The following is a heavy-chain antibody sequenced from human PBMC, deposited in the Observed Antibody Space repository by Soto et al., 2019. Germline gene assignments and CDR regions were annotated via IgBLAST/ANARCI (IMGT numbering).Heavy chain of an antibody. CDR2: INPSGGGT. J-gene: IGHJ6*03. CDR3: ARDYYGGNGYDRYYYYYMDV. CDR1: GYTFTSYH. D-gene: IGHD3-10*01. V-gene: IGHV1-46*03. Sequence: GASVKVSFKASGYTFTSYHMHWVRQAPGQGLEWMGIINPSGGGTDYAQRFKGRVTLTRDTSTSTVYMEVSSLRSEDTAVYYCARDYYGGNGYDRYYYYYMDVWGKGTTVTVSS.